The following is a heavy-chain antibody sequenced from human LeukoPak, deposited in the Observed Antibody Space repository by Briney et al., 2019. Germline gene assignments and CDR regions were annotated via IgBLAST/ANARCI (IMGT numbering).Heavy chain of an antibody. D-gene: IGHD6-19*01. V-gene: IGHV4-59*08. J-gene: IGHJ4*02. CDR3: ARAVSGRFDY. CDR2: IYYSGST. Sequence: SETLSLTCTVSGGSMSPYHWGWIRQPPGKGLEWTGYIYYSGSTNYNPSLNSRVTISVDTSKNQFSLRLSSATAADTAIYYCARAVSGRFDYWGQGTLVTVSS. CDR1: GGSMSPYH.